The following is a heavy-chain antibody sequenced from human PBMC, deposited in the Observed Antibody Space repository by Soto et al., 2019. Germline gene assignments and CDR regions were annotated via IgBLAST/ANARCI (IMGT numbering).Heavy chain of an antibody. Sequence: QVQLQESGPGLVKPSETLSLTCTVSGGSISSYYWSWIRQPPGKGLEWIGYIYYSGSTNYNPSLTSRVTRSVDTSKNQFSLKLSSVTAADTAVYYCASGRGYSYGSFDYWGQGTLVTVSS. CDR1: GGSISSYY. CDR3: ASGRGYSYGSFDY. CDR2: IYYSGST. J-gene: IGHJ4*02. V-gene: IGHV4-59*01. D-gene: IGHD5-18*01.